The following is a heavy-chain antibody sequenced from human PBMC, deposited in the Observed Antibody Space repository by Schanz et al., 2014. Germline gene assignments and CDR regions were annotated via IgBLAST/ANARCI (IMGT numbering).Heavy chain of an antibody. Sequence: VQLVESGGGVVQPGGSLRLSCAASGFIFGDYGTHWVRQAPGKGLEWVANIKQDESERSYVDSVKGRFTISRDNAKNSLYLQMNSLRADDTAVYYCAKDQLANYRGSGYNWFDPWGQGTLVTVSS. CDR3: AKDQLANYRGSGYNWFDP. CDR1: GFIFGDYG. J-gene: IGHJ5*02. CDR2: IKQDESER. D-gene: IGHD3-10*01. V-gene: IGHV3-7*01.